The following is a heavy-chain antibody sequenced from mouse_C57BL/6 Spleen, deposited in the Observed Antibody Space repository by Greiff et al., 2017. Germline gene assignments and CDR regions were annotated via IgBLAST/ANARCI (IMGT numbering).Heavy chain of an antibody. V-gene: IGHV1-74*01. CDR2: IHPSDSDT. D-gene: IGHD1-1*01. CDR3: ASPHYYGSSYVDY. J-gene: IGHJ2*01. CDR1: GYTFTSYW. Sequence: VQLQQPGAELVKPGASVKVSCKASGYTFTSYWMHWVKQRPGQGLEWIGRIHPSDSDTNYNQKFKGKATLTVDKSSSTAYLQLSSLTSEDTAIYYCASPHYYGSSYVDYWGQGTTLTVSS.